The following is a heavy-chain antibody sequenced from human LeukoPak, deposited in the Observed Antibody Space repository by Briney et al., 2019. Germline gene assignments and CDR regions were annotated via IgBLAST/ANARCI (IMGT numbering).Heavy chain of an antibody. CDR1: GFTFSSYA. D-gene: IGHD6-13*01. Sequence: GGSLRLSCAASGFTFSSYAMSWVRQAPGKGLEWVSAISGSGGSTYYADSAKGRFTISRDNSKNTLYLQMNSLRAEDTAVYYCPNPGSSSWYGNFDYWGQGTLVTFSS. CDR3: PNPGSSSWYGNFDY. V-gene: IGHV3-23*01. J-gene: IGHJ4*02. CDR2: ISGSGGST.